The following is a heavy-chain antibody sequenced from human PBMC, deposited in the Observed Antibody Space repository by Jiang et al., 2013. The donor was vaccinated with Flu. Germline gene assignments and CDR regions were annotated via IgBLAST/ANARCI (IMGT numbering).Heavy chain of an antibody. CDR3: ARVDPFGGRLFDF. Sequence: GPGLVKPSGTLSLTCAVSGGSISSSNWWSWVRQSPGKGLEWIGEIYLDGGTDYNPSLKSRVTMLIDKSKSQLSLNLRSVTAADTAVYYCARVDPFGGRLFDFWGQGTLVTVSS. V-gene: IGHV4-4*02. J-gene: IGHJ4*02. CDR2: IYLDGGT. CDR1: GGSISSSNW. D-gene: IGHD3-10*01.